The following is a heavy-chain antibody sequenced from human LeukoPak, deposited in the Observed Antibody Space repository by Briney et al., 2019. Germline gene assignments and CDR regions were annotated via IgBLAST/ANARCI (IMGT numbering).Heavy chain of an antibody. CDR2: INPYSGGT. D-gene: IGHD4-23*01. V-gene: IGHV1-2*06. CDR1: GYTFTDHY. Sequence: GASVKVSCKASGYTFTDHYVHWVRQAPGQGLEWMGRINPYSGGTNYAQKFQGRVTMTRDTSITTAYMELSRLRSDDMAIYYCATIGYGRLRWLTTFDYWGQGTLVTVSS. J-gene: IGHJ4*02. CDR3: ATIGYGRLRWLTTFDY.